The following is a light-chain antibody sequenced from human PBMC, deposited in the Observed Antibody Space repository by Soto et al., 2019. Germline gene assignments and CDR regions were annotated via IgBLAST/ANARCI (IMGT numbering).Light chain of an antibody. CDR1: QTVSTSY. V-gene: IGKV3-20*01. J-gene: IGKJ4*01. CDR3: QQYGFSLIA. CDR2: GAS. Sequence: EIVLTQSPGTLSLSPGERATLSCRASQTVSTSYVAWYQQKPGQAPRLLIYGASSRATGIPDTVSGSGSGTDYTLTISRLEPEDFAVYYCQQYGFSLIAFGGGTKVEI.